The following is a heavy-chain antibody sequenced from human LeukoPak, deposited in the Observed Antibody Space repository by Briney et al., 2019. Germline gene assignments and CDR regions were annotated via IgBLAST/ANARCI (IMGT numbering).Heavy chain of an antibody. CDR2: IKQDGSEK. J-gene: IGHJ4*02. CDR1: GFTFSSYW. D-gene: IGHD6-13*01. CDR3: ARDGPTGTYYFDY. Sequence: GGSLRLTCAASGFTFSSYWMSWVRQAPGKGVEGVANIKQDGSEKYYVDSVKGRFTISRDNAKNSLYLQMNSLRAEDTAVYYCARDGPTGTYYFDYWGQGTLVTVSS. V-gene: IGHV3-7*01.